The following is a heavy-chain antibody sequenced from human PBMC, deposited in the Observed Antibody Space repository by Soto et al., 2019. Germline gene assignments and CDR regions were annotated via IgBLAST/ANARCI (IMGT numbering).Heavy chain of an antibody. Sequence: GGSLRLSCAASGFTFSSYSMNWVRQAPGKGLEWVSSISSSSSYIYYADSVKGRFTISRDNAKNSLYLQMNSLRAEDTAVYYCARALTGDEDTAMVNEGYWGQGTLVTVSS. CDR3: ARALTGDEDTAMVNEGY. CDR2: ISSSSSYI. CDR1: GFTFSSYS. J-gene: IGHJ4*02. D-gene: IGHD5-18*01. V-gene: IGHV3-21*01.